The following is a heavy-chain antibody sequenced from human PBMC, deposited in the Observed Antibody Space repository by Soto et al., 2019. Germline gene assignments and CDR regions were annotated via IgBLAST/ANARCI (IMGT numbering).Heavy chain of an antibody. V-gene: IGHV1-69*13. CDR3: ARALIESYDYGDYHSFDY. CDR1: GGTFSSYA. D-gene: IGHD4-17*01. CDR2: IIPIFGTA. J-gene: IGHJ4*02. Sequence: GASVKVSCKASGGTFSSYAISWVRQAPGQGLEWMGGIIPIFGTANYAQKFQGRVTITADESTSTAYMELSSLRSEDTAVYYCARALIESYDYGDYHSFDYWGQGTLVTVSS.